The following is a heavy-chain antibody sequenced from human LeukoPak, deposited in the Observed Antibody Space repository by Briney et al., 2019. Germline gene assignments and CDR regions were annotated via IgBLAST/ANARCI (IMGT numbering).Heavy chain of an antibody. CDR2: IIPIFGTA. J-gene: IGHJ4*02. V-gene: IGHV1-69*13. CDR3: ARDGGSIAAPLFDY. Sequence: ASVKVSFKASGGTFSSYAISWVRQAPGQGLEWMGGIIPIFGTANYAQKFQGRVTITADESTSTAYMELSSLRSEDTAVYYCARDGGSIAAPLFDYWGQGTLVTVSS. CDR1: GGTFSSYA. D-gene: IGHD6-13*01.